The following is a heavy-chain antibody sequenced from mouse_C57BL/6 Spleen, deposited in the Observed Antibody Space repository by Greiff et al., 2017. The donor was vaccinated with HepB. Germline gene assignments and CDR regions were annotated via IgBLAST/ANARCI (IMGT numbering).Heavy chain of an antibody. V-gene: IGHV3-6*01. J-gene: IGHJ3*01. CDR2: ISYDGSN. CDR1: VYSITSGYY. Sequence: ESGPGLVKPSQSLSLTCSVTVYSITSGYYWNWIRQFPGNKLEWMGYISYDGSNNYNPSLKNRISITRDTSKNQFFLKLNSVTTEDTATYYCAREGDYDGPAWFAYWGQGTLVTVSA. CDR3: AREGDYDGPAWFAY. D-gene: IGHD2-4*01.